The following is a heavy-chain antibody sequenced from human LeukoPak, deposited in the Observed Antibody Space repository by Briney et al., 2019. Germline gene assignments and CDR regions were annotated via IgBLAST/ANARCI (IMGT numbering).Heavy chain of an antibody. CDR3: ARVRGIPASWAIDF. J-gene: IGHJ4*02. CDR1: GFTFRNHG. D-gene: IGHD2-2*01. V-gene: IGHV3-33*01. CDR2: MWFDGSDK. Sequence: PGGSLRLSCAASGFTFRNHGMHWVRQAPGKGPEWVAVMWFDGSDKYYADSVKGRFTISRDNSKNTLYLQMNSLRAEDTAVYYCARVRGIPASWAIDFWGQGTLATVSS.